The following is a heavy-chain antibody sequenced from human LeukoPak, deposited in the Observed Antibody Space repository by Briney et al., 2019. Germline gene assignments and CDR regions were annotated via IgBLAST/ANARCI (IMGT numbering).Heavy chain of an antibody. D-gene: IGHD3-22*01. CDR3: AREGIAAAPYYYDSSGRGMDV. J-gene: IGHJ6*02. V-gene: IGHV4-59*02. CDR1: GGFVSSYY. Sequence: AETQSLACPVAGGFVSSYYWSWIRQQAGEGMEWIGYLYYRGSTNYNPSLKSRVTISVYTSKNQFSLKLSSVTAADTAVYYCAREGIAAAPYYYDSSGRGMDVWGQGTTVTVSS. CDR2: LYYRGST.